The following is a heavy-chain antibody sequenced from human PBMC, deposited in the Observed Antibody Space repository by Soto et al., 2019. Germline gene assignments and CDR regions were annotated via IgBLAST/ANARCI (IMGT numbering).Heavy chain of an antibody. CDR2: IHYSGST. J-gene: IGHJ6*03. Sequence: QLPLQESGPRLVKPSETLSLTCTVSGGSISSSSYYWGWIRQPPGKGLEWIGSIHYSGSTYYNPSIRSGVTRSVDTSNIKFSLKLTFVTAADTAVYDCARHFSCSGASNYYYYYMDVWDKGTTITVYS. CDR3: ARHFSCSGASNYYYYYMDV. V-gene: IGHV4-39*01. CDR1: GGSISSSSYY. D-gene: IGHD2-15*01.